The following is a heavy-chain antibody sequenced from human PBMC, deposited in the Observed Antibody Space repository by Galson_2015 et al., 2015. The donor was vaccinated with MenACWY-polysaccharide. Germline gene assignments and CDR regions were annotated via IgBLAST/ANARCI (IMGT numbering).Heavy chain of an antibody. CDR1: GFTFSIHT. CDR2: ISSDGDDK. D-gene: IGHD6-13*01. J-gene: IGHJ5*02. CDR3: VREGGGGNSWYWFDL. Sequence: SLRLSCAAAGFTFSIHTMHWVRQAPGKGLEWVALISSDGDDKYYADSVKGRFTISRDNHKNMVFLEMNSLRAEDTAVYYCVREGGGGNSWYWFDLWGQGTRVTVSS. V-gene: IGHV3-30-3*01.